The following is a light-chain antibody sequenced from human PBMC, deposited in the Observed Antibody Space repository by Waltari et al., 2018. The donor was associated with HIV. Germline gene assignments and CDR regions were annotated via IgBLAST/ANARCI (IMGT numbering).Light chain of an antibody. CDR3: AAWDDSLNGEVV. V-gene: IGLV1-44*01. J-gene: IGLJ2*01. CDR2: GNT. Sequence: QSVLTQPPSASGTPGQRVTISCSGRNSNIGSNTVNWYQQLPGTAPKLLIYGNTQRPSGVPDRFSDSKAGTSASLAISGLQSEDEADYYCAAWDDSLNGEVVFGGGTKLTVL. CDR1: NSNIGSNT.